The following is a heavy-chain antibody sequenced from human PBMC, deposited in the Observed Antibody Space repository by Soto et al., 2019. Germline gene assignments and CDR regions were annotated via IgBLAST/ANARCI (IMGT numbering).Heavy chain of an antibody. CDR2: ISAYNGNT. CDR3: ARWGVDSSGYYYGIFDY. CDR1: GYTFTSYD. D-gene: IGHD3-22*01. V-gene: IGHV1-18*01. Sequence: ASVEVSCKASGYTFTSYDISWVRQAPAQGLEWMGWISAYNGNTNYAQKLQGRVTMTTDTSTSTAYMELRSLRSDDTAVYFCARWGVDSSGYYYGIFDYWGQGTLVTVSS. J-gene: IGHJ4*02.